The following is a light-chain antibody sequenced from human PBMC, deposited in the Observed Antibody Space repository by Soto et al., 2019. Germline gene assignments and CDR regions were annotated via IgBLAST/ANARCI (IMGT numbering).Light chain of an antibody. CDR3: QSYDSSLSGYVI. CDR2: GNS. CDR1: SSNIGTPYD. J-gene: IGLJ2*01. V-gene: IGLV1-40*01. Sequence: VLTQPPSVSGAPGQRVTISCTGSSSNIGTPYDVHWYQQLPGTAPKLLIYGNSNRPSGVPDRFSGSKSGTSASLAITGLQAEDEADYYCQSYDSSLSGYVIFGGGTKVTVL.